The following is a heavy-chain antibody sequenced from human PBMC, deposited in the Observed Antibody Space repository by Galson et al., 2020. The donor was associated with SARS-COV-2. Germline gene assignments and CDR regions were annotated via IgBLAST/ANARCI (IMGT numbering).Heavy chain of an antibody. V-gene: IGHV3-30-3*01. CDR3: ARPGGGSYLDAFDI. CDR2: TSSDGSNK. Sequence: GESLKHSCAASGFTSSSYAMHWVRQAPGKGLEWVAVTSSDGSNKYYADSVKGRFTISRDNSKHTLYLQMNSPRAEDTAVYYCARPGGGSYLDAFDIWGQGTMVTVSS. CDR1: GFTSSSYA. J-gene: IGHJ3*02. D-gene: IGHD1-26*01.